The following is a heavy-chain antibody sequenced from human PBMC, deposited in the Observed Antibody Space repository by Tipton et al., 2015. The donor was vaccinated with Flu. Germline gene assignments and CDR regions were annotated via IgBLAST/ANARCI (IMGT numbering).Heavy chain of an antibody. V-gene: IGHV4-39*07. CDR3: AIDDFGSSWYGY. CDR2: IYYSGST. J-gene: IGHJ4*02. Sequence: TLSLTCTVSGGSISSSSYYWGWIRQPPGKGLEWIGSIYYSGSTYCNPSLKSRVTISLDKSTNQFSLRLSSVTAADTAIYYCAIDDFGSSWYGYWGQGSLVTVSS. D-gene: IGHD6-13*01. CDR1: GGSISSSSYY.